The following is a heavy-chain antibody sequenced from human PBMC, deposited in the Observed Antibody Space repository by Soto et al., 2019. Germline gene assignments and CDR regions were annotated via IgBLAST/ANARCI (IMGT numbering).Heavy chain of an antibody. J-gene: IGHJ6*02. CDR3: AREGVRGMDV. D-gene: IGHD3-16*01. CDR1: GYTFTSYD. V-gene: IGHV1-8*01. Sequence: QVQLVQSGAEVKKPGASVKVSCKASGYTFTSYDINWVRQATGQGLEWMGWMNPNSANTGYAQKFXXRDTMTRNPSMSTAYMALSSLRSEDTAVYDGAREGVRGMDVGGQGTTVTVSS. CDR2: MNPNSANT.